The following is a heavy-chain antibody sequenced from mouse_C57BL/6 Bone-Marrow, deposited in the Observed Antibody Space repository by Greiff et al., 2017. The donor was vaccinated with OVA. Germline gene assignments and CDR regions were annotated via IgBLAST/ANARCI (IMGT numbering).Heavy chain of an antibody. Sequence: EVQLQQSGPELVKPGASVKISCKASGYTFTDYYMNWVKQSHGKSLEWIGDINPNNGGTSYNQKLKGKATLTVDKSSSTAYMELRSLTSEDSAVYYCAIYDGYYGYWYFDVWGTGTTVTVSS. D-gene: IGHD2-3*01. CDR2: INPNNGGT. CDR1: GYTFTDYY. CDR3: AIYDGYYGYWYFDV. V-gene: IGHV1-26*01. J-gene: IGHJ1*03.